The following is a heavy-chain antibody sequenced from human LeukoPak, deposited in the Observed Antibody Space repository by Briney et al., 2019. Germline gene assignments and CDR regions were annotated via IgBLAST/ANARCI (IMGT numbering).Heavy chain of an antibody. J-gene: IGHJ4*02. CDR2: IIPLFGTT. D-gene: IGHD3-22*01. CDR3: ARDRKFYYDTSGYASFDF. CDR1: GGPFSTNA. V-gene: IGHV1-69*06. Sequence: SVKVSCKASGGPFSTNAINWVRQAPGQGLEWMGGIIPLFGTTKYAQKFQGRVTISADKSTNTAYMGLSSLRSEDTAMYYCARDRKFYYDTSGYASFDFWGQGTLVTASS.